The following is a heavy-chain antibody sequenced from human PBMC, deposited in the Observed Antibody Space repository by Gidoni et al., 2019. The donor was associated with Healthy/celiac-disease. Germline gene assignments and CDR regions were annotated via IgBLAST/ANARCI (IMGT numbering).Heavy chain of an antibody. J-gene: IGHJ6*02. CDR1: GGSFSGYY. V-gene: IGHV4-34*01. D-gene: IGHD2-15*01. CDR2: INHSGST. Sequence: QVQLQQWGAGLLKPSETLSLTCAVYGGSFSGYYWSWIRQPPGKGLEWIGEINHSGSTNYNPSLKSRVTISVDTSKNQFSLKLSSVTAADTAVYYCASLPGYCSGGSCYSDYYYYGMDVWGQGTTVTVSS. CDR3: ASLPGYCSGGSCYSDYYYYGMDV.